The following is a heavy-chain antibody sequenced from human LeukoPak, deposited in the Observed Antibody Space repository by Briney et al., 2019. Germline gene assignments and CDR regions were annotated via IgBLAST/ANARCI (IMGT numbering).Heavy chain of an antibody. Sequence: ASVKVSCKASGYTLTSYGISWVRQAPGQGLEWMGWIRVHNGDTYYAQNVKARVTMSTDTSTSTAYMELRSLRVDDTAMYYCARVVPESRYYYYYDMDVWGQGTTVTVSS. D-gene: IGHD2-2*01. V-gene: IGHV1-18*01. J-gene: IGHJ6*02. CDR3: ARVVPESRYYYYYDMDV. CDR2: IRVHNGDT. CDR1: GYTLTSYG.